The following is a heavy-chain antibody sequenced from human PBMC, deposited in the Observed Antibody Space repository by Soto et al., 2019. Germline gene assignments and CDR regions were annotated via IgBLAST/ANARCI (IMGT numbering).Heavy chain of an antibody. V-gene: IGHV4-59*08. J-gene: IGHJ6*03. CDR2: IHDSGST. Sequence: SETLSLTCSVSGGSISSDYWSWIRQPPGKGLEWIGYIHDSGSTNYNPSLKSRVTISVDTSKSHFSLELSSVTAADTAVYYCARRGYYYYYMDVWGKGTTVTVSS. CDR3: ARRGYYYYYMDV. CDR1: GGSISSDY.